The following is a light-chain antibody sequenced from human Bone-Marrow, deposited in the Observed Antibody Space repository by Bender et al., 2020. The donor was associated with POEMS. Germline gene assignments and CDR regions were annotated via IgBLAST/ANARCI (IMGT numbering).Light chain of an antibody. Sequence: SFVPTQPPSVSVAPGQTARISCGGKNIGGQTVHWYQLKPGQAPVLVVFVDRDRPSGIPERISGSNSLNTATLTISRVEAGDEADYFCQVWDGGSDPGVFGGGTKLTVL. V-gene: IGLV3-21*02. CDR3: QVWDGGSDPGV. CDR1: NIGGQT. CDR2: VDR. J-gene: IGLJ3*02.